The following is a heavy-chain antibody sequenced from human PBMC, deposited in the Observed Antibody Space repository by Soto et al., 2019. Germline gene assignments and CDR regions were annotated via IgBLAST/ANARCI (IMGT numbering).Heavy chain of an antibody. Sequence: GASVKVSCKASGGTFSSYAISWVRQAPGQGLEWMGGIIPIFGTANYAQKFQGRVTITADESTSTAYMELSSLRSEDTAVYYCARDPGYSSSWYYYYYGMDVWGQGTTVTVSS. V-gene: IGHV1-69*13. D-gene: IGHD6-13*01. CDR1: GGTFSSYA. CDR2: IIPIFGTA. CDR3: ARDPGYSSSWYYYYYGMDV. J-gene: IGHJ6*02.